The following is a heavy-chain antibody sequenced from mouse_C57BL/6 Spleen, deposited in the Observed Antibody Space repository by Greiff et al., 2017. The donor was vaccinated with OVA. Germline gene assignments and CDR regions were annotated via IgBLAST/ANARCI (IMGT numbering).Heavy chain of an antibody. CDR1: GFTFPEST. V-gene: IGHV1-62-2*01. Sequence: VQLQEAGAELVKPGASVMLSCKASGFTFPESTTHWVKQRSGQGFVGIGWFYPGSGSIMYNEKFKDKTTLTADKSSGTVYMELSRMTSEDSAVYFCAGHEALTMDYWGQGTSVTVSS. J-gene: IGHJ4*01. D-gene: IGHD6-1*01. CDR3: AGHEALTMDY. CDR2: FYPGSGSI.